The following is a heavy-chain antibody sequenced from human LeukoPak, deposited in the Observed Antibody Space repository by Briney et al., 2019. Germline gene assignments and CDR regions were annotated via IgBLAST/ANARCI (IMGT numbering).Heavy chain of an antibody. Sequence: PSETLSLTCAVYGGSFSGYYWSWIRQPPGKGLEWIGEITHSGSTYYNPSLKSRVTISVDRSKNQFSLKLSSVTAADTAVYYCARGQMATIIFFDYWGQGTLVTVSS. CDR1: GGSFSGYY. J-gene: IGHJ4*02. V-gene: IGHV4-34*01. D-gene: IGHD5-24*01. CDR2: ITHSGST. CDR3: ARGQMATIIFFDY.